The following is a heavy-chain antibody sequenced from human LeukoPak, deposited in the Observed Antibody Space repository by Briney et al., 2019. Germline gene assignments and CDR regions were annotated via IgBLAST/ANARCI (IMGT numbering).Heavy chain of an antibody. CDR3: AKLFGRDGYNYSDY. CDR1: GFTFSSYA. V-gene: IGHV3-23*01. Sequence: GGSLRLSCAASGFTFSSYAMSWVRQAPGKGLEWVSAISGSGGSTYYADSVKGRFTISRDNSKNTLYLQMNSLRAEDTAVYYCAKLFGRDGYNYSDYWGQGTLVTVSS. CDR2: ISGSGGST. J-gene: IGHJ4*02. D-gene: IGHD5-24*01.